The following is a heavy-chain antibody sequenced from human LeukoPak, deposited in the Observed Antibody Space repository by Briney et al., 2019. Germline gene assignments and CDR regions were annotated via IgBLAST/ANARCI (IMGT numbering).Heavy chain of an antibody. CDR3: ARVSRGYNPFDY. D-gene: IGHD5-24*01. J-gene: IGHJ4*02. V-gene: IGHV5-51*01. CDR2: VYPGDSDT. Sequence: GESLQISCKGSGYSFTSYWIGWVRQMPGKGLEWMGIVYPGDSDTRYSPSFQGQVTLSADKSISTAYMQWSSLKASDTAMYYCARVSRGYNPFDYWGQGTLVTVSS. CDR1: GYSFTSYW.